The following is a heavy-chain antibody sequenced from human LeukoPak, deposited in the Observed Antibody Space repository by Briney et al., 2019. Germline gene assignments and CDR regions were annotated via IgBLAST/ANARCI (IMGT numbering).Heavy chain of an antibody. V-gene: IGHV3-23*01. CDR1: GFPFSSYA. Sequence: PGGSLRLSCAASGFPFSSYAMSWVRQAPGKGLEWVSAISGSGGSTYYADSVRGRFTISRDNSRNTLYLQMNSLTAEDTAVYYCVKGESINFRYYFDYWGQGTLVTVSS. CDR2: ISGSGGST. CDR3: VKGESINFRYYFDY. D-gene: IGHD1-1*01. J-gene: IGHJ4*02.